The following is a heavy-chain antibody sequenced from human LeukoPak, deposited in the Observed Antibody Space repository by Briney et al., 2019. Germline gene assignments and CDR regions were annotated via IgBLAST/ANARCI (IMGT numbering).Heavy chain of an antibody. CDR2: ISYDGSNK. D-gene: IGHD4-17*01. V-gene: IGHV3-30-3*01. CDR3: AREGHGDLPESPAFFFDY. Sequence: GGSLRLSCAASGFTFSSYAMHWVRQAPGKGLEWVAVISYDGSNKYYADSVKGRFTISRDNSKNTLYLQMNSLRAEDTAVYYCAREGHGDLPESPAFFFDYWGQGTLVTVSS. J-gene: IGHJ4*02. CDR1: GFTFSSYA.